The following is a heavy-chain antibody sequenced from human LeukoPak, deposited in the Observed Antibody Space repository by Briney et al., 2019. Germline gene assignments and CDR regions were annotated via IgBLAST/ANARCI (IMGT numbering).Heavy chain of an antibody. J-gene: IGHJ3*02. CDR1: GYSISSGYY. CDR2: IYQSGSS. D-gene: IGHD2-15*01. CDR3: ARALGYCSGGSCYCDAFYI. Sequence: SETLSLTCTVSGYSISSGYYWGCIRQPPGQELEWNGSIYQSGSSYYNPALKRRVTITVDTYNNQFPLKLSSVTAADTAVYYGARALGYCSGGSCYCDAFYIWGQGTMATVSS. V-gene: IGHV4-38-2*02.